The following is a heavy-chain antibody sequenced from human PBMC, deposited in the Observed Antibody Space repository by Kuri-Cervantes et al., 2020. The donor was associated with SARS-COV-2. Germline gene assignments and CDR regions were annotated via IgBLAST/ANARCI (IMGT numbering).Heavy chain of an antibody. CDR2: INPDGSYT. Sequence: GESLKISCAASGFTFSSYSMNWVRQAPGKGLVWVSRINPDGSYTNNADSVKGRFTISRDNSKNTLYLQMNSLRAEDTAVYYCARDGGGWFDPWGQGTLVTVSS. CDR3: ARDGGGWFDP. D-gene: IGHD3-16*01. CDR1: GFTFSSYS. J-gene: IGHJ5*02. V-gene: IGHV3-74*01.